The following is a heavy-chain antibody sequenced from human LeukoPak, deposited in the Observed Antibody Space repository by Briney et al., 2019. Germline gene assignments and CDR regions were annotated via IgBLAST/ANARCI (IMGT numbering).Heavy chain of an antibody. J-gene: IGHJ4*02. CDR1: GFTFSSYA. V-gene: IGHV3-30-3*01. CDR3: ARDAPVVTAHVDY. CDR2: ISYDGSNK. Sequence: GGSLRLSCAASGFTFSSYAMHWVRQAPGKGLEWVAVISYDGSNKYYADSVKGRFTISRDSSKNALYLQMNSLRAEDTAVYYCARDAPVVTAHVDYWGQGTLVTVSS. D-gene: IGHD2-21*02.